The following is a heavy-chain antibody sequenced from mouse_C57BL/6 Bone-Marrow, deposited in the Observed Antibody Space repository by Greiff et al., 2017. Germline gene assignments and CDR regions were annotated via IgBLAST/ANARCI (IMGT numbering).Heavy chain of an antibody. Sequence: QVQLQQPGAELMKPGASVKLSCKATGYTFTGYWIEWVKQRPGHGLEWIGEILPGSGSTNYNEKFKGKATFTADTSSTTAYMQLSSLTTEDSAIFYCARGGIYYGLYSYARDYWGQGTSVTVSS. CDR1: GYTFTGYW. J-gene: IGHJ4*01. CDR3: ARGGIYYGLYSYARDY. V-gene: IGHV1-9*01. D-gene: IGHD2-2*01. CDR2: ILPGSGST.